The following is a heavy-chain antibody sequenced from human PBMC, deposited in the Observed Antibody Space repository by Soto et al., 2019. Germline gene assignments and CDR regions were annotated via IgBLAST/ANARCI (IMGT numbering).Heavy chain of an antibody. CDR1: GDSVSSNSAA. J-gene: IGHJ6*02. CDR2: TYYRSKWYN. D-gene: IGHD2-2*01. V-gene: IGHV6-1*01. CDR3: ARDPGRGYCSSTSCYLYGMDV. Sequence: SQTLSLTCAISGDSVSSNSAALNWIRQSPSRGLEWLGRTYYRSKWYNDYAVSVKSRITINPDTSKNQFSLQLNSVTPEDTAVYYCARDPGRGYCSSTSCYLYGMDVWGQGTTVTVSS.